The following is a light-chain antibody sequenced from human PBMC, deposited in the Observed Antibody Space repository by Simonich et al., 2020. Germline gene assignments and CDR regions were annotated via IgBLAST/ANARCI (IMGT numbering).Light chain of an antibody. CDR2: GNS. Sequence: QSVLTQPPSVSGAPGQRVTISCTGSSSNIGAGYDVPWYQQLPGTAPKLLTYGNSNRPSGVPDRVSGSKSGTSASLAITGLQAEDEADYYGQSYDSSLSGSVFGGGTKLTVL. J-gene: IGLJ2*01. CDR1: SSNIGAGYD. V-gene: IGLV1-40*01. CDR3: QSYDSSLSGSV.